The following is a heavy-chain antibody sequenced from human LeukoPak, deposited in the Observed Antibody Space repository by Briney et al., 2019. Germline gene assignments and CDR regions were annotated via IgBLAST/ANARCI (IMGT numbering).Heavy chain of an antibody. Sequence: PSGTLSLTCAVSGGSISSSNWWSWVRQPPGQGLEWIGEIYHSGSTNYNPSLKSRVTISVDTSKNQFSLKLSSVTAADTAVYYCASSYDYGDYVYAFDIWGQGTMVTVSS. V-gene: IGHV4-4*02. CDR2: IYHSGST. CDR1: GGSISSSNW. CDR3: ASSYDYGDYVYAFDI. D-gene: IGHD4-17*01. J-gene: IGHJ3*02.